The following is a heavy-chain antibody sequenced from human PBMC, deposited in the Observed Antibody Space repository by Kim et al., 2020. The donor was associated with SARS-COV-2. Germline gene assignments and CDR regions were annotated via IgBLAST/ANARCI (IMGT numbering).Heavy chain of an antibody. CDR3: VRESQRISSARGNGLSDY. CDR2: INTNNGNP. CDR1: GYIFTNHA. D-gene: IGHD3-10*01. J-gene: IGHJ4*02. V-gene: IGHV7-4-1*02. Sequence: ASVKVSCKASGYIFTNHAMNWVRQAPGQGLEWMGWINTNNGNPAYAQGFTGRFVFSVDTSVSTAYLEISSLEAEDTAVYFCVRESQRISSARGNGLSDYWGQGTLVTV.